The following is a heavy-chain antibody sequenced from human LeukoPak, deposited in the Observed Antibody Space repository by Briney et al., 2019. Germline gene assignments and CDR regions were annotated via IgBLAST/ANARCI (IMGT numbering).Heavy chain of an antibody. CDR1: GGTFSSYA. V-gene: IGHV1-69*13. D-gene: IGHD2-15*01. CDR2: IIPIFGTA. CDR3: ARGGGGGYCSGGSCYSPHGMDV. Sequence: SVKLSCKASGGTFSSYAISWVRQAPGQALEWMGGIIPIFGTANYAQKFQGRVTITADESTSTAYMELSSLRSEDTAVYYCARGGGGGYCSGGSCYSPHGMDVWGKGTTVTVSS. J-gene: IGHJ6*04.